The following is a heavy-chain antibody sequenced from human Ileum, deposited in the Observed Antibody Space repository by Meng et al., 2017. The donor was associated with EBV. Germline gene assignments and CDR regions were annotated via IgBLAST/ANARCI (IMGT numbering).Heavy chain of an antibody. Sequence: QITLKESGPTLVNPXQTLTLTRTFSGFSLSTSEVGVGWIRQPPGKALEWLAVIYWDDDKRYSPSLKSRLTITKDTSKNQVVLTLTNMDPVDTATYYCALFTRSWFDSWGQGTRVTVSS. V-gene: IGHV2-5*02. D-gene: IGHD2-2*01. J-gene: IGHJ5*01. CDR2: IYWDDDK. CDR3: ALFTRSWFDS. CDR1: GFSLSTSEVG.